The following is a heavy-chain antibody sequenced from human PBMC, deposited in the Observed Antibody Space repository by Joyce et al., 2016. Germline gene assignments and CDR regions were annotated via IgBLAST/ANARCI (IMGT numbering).Heavy chain of an antibody. CDR2: INPEDSDT. V-gene: IGHV5-51*01. Sequence: EVQLVQSGGEVKKPGESLKISCKGVGYSFTSYWLGWVRQMPGKGLELMGIINPEDSDTSYSPSCQGQVTISVDRSIKTAHLRWGSLRASDTAIYYCARSAVRGTLSPFFDYWGQGSLVTVSS. D-gene: IGHD3-16*01. J-gene: IGHJ4*02. CDR3: ARSAVRGTLSPFFDY. CDR1: GYSFTSYW.